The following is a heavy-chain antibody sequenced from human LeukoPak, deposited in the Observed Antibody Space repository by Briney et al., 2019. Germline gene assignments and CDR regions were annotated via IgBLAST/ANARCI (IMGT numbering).Heavy chain of an antibody. CDR2: ISYHGTSK. J-gene: IGHJ4*02. CDR3: ARAGPNDHRFDY. CDR1: GFTFDDYA. V-gene: IGHV3-30-3*01. D-gene: IGHD1-1*01. Sequence: GRSLRLSCAASGFTFDDYAMHWVRQAPGKGLEWVAVISYHGTSKYYADSVKGRFTISRDISRNTLYLQMDSLRAEDTAVYYCARAGPNDHRFDYWGQGTLVTVSS.